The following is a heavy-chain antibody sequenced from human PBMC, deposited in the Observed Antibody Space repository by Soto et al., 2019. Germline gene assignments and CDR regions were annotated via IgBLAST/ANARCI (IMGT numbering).Heavy chain of an antibody. CDR1: GYTFTSYG. D-gene: IGHD6-13*01. J-gene: IGHJ4*02. CDR2: ISAYNGNT. V-gene: IGHV1-18*01. Sequence: QVQLVQSGAEVKKPGASVKVSCKASGYTFTSYGISWVRQAPGQGLEWMGWISAYNGNTNYAQKHQGRATMTTDTSTSTAYMELRSLSSDDTAVYYCARDPSDSSSWHKNGPFDYWVQRTLVTVAS. CDR3: ARDPSDSSSWHKNGPFDY.